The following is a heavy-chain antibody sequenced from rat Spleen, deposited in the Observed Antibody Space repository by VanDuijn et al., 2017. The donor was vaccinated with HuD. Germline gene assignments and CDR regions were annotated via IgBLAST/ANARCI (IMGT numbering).Heavy chain of an antibody. CDR3: ARHGWGYGVMDA. D-gene: IGHD4-3*01. Sequence: EVQLVESGGGLVQPGRSLKLSCAASGFTFSDYNMAWVRQAPKKGLEWVATISYDGSSTYYRDSVKGRFTISRDNAKSTLYLQMDSLESEDTATYYCARHGWGYGVMDAWGQGASVTVSS. CDR2: ISYDGSST. V-gene: IGHV5-7*01. CDR1: GFTFSDYN. J-gene: IGHJ4*01.